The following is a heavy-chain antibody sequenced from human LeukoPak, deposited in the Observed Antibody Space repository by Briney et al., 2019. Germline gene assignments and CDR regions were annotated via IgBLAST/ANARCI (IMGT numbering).Heavy chain of an antibody. CDR1: GYTFTSYD. Sequence: ASVKVSCKASGYTFTSYDINWVRQATGQGLEWMGWMNPNSGNTGYAQKFQGRVTMTRNTSISTAYMELSSLRSEDTAVYYCARGPTVGITFGGVIVTDFDYWGQGTPVTVSS. CDR3: ARGPTVGITFGGVIVTDFDY. V-gene: IGHV1-8*01. D-gene: IGHD3-16*02. CDR2: MNPNSGNT. J-gene: IGHJ4*02.